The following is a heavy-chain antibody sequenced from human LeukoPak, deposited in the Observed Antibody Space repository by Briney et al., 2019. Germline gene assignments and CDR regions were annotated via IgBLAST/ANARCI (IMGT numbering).Heavy chain of an antibody. Sequence: SETLSLTCAVYGGSFSGYYWSWIRQPPGKGLEWIGEINHSGSTNYNPSLKSRVTISVDTSKNQFSLKLSSVTAADTAVYYCASRTLWFGESGVDYWGQGTPVTVSS. CDR2: INHSGST. J-gene: IGHJ4*02. CDR1: GGSFSGYY. D-gene: IGHD3-10*01. V-gene: IGHV4-34*01. CDR3: ASRTLWFGESGVDY.